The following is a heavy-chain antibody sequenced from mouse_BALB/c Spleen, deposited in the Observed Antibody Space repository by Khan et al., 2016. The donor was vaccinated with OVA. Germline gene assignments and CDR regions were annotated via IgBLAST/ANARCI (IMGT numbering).Heavy chain of an antibody. Sequence: EVQLQESGPGLVKPSQTVSLTCTVTVISITSENYRWSWIRQFPGNKLEWIGNIYYSGTVTYNPSLTSRTTITRDTSKNQFFLEMNSLTAEDTATYYCARDYGSLYWYFDVWGAGTTVTVSS. CDR3: ARDYGSLYWYFDV. CDR2: IYYSGTV. V-gene: IGHV3-5*02. D-gene: IGHD1-1*01. J-gene: IGHJ1*01. CDR1: VISITSENYR.